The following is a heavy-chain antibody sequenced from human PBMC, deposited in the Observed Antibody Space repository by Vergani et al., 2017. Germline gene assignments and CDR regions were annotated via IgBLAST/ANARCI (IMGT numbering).Heavy chain of an antibody. V-gene: IGHV3-74*01. D-gene: IGHD6-13*01. CDR3: AKVPAATTSSWYVDWYFDL. CDR1: GFTFSSYW. CDR2: INCDGSST. Sequence: EVQLVESGGGLVQPGGSLRLSCAASGFTFSSYWMHWVRQAPGKGLVWVSRINCDGSSTSYADSVKGRFTISRDNAKNTLYLQMNSLRAEDTALYYCAKVPAATTSSWYVDWYFDLWGRGTLVTVSS. J-gene: IGHJ2*01.